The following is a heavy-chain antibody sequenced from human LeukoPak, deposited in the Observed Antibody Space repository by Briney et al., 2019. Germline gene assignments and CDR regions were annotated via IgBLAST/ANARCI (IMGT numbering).Heavy chain of an antibody. J-gene: IGHJ6*02. CDR3: AREGWSGRNGEYLVGGMDV. V-gene: IGHV3-30*03. D-gene: IGHD1-26*01. Sequence: GGSLRLSCAASGFPFSSYGMHWVRQAPGKGLEWVAVISHDGTNKYYVDSVKGRFTISRDNSKNTLYLQMNSLRAEDTALYYCAREGWSGRNGEYLVGGMDVWAQGTTVTVSS. CDR2: ISHDGTNK. CDR1: GFPFSSYG.